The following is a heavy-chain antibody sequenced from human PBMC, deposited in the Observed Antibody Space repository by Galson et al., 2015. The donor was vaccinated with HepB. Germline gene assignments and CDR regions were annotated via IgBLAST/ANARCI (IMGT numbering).Heavy chain of an antibody. V-gene: IGHV3-30*18. CDR3: AKVRYDYYGTDV. CDR2: ISYDGSDK. J-gene: IGHJ6*02. Sequence: SLRLSCAASGFAFSSYGMLWFRQAPGKGLEWVAFISYDGSDKYYADFVKGRFTVSRDNSKNTLYLQMNSLRPEDTAAFYCAKVRYDYYGTDVWGQGTTVTVSS. CDR1: GFAFSSYG.